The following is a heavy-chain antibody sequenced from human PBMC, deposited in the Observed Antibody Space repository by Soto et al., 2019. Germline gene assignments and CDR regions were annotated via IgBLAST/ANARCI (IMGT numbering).Heavy chain of an antibody. CDR3: ASPYSSSWGQQYGMDV. Sequence: QVQLVQSGAEVKKPGSSVKVSCKASGGTFSSYAISWVRQDPGHGLEWMGGILPIFGTANYAQKFQGRVTITADKSTSTAYMELSSLRSEDTAVYYCASPYSSSWGQQYGMDVWGQGTTVTVSS. J-gene: IGHJ6*02. D-gene: IGHD6-13*01. V-gene: IGHV1-69*06. CDR1: GGTFSSYA. CDR2: ILPIFGTA.